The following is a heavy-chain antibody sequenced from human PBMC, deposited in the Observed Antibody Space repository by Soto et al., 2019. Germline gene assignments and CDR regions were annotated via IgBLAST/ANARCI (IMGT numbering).Heavy chain of an antibody. CDR1: GFTFRNYA. D-gene: IGHD1-26*01. CDR2: ISRDGSHK. CDR3: ARSRNSAVADSFDF. J-gene: IGHJ4*02. Sequence: PGGSLRLSCAASGFTFRNYAIHWVRQAPGKGLEWVAVISRDGSHKYYLDSVKGRFTLSRDNSKDTVNLLMNSLRDDDSAMYYCARSRNSAVADSFDFWGQGTLVTVSS. V-gene: IGHV3-30*04.